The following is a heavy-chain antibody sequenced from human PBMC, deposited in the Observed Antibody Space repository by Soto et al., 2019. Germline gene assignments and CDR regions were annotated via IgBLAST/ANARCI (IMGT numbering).Heavy chain of an antibody. CDR3: ARAGYCSGGTCFHGNCDY. D-gene: IGHD2-15*01. V-gene: IGHV1-46*01. Sequence: QVQLVQSGAEVKRPGASVKVSCKASGYTFTTYYMHWVRQAPGQGLEWLGIINPNGGSTTYAQKFQGSGTMTRDTSTSTVYLELSSLRSEDTAVNYCARAGYCSGGTCFHGNCDYWGQGTLVTVSA. CDR1: GYTFTTYY. J-gene: IGHJ4*02. CDR2: INPNGGST.